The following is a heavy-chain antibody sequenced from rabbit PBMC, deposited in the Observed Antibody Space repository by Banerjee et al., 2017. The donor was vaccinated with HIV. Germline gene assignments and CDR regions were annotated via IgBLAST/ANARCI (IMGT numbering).Heavy chain of an antibody. CDR1: GFSFSNKYV. D-gene: IGHD6-1*01. Sequence: QEQLEESGGGLVKPEGSLTLTCTASGFSFSNKYVMCWVRQAPGKGLEWIACINNVTGNGVYATWAKGGFIISKTTSTLMTVEMNSLTVAATATSICSRASDGYAGPGYPNLWGPGTLVTVS. CDR2: INNVTGNG. J-gene: IGHJ4*01. V-gene: IGHV1S45*01. CDR3: SRASDGYAGPGYPNL.